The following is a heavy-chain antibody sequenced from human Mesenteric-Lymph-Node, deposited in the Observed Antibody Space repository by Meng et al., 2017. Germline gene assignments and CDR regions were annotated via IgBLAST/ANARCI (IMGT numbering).Heavy chain of an antibody. Sequence: VRGGGVGGGVGPLGASLGLSWAVSGHTFRDYGMHWVRQAPGKGLEWVSAISGSGGSTYYADSLKGRFTISRDNSKNTLYLQMNSLRAEDTAVYYCASDRISWGQGTLVTVSS. CDR2: ISGSGGST. CDR1: GHTFRDYG. D-gene: IGHD3-22*01. J-gene: IGHJ4*02. V-gene: IGHV3-23*04. CDR3: ASDRIS.